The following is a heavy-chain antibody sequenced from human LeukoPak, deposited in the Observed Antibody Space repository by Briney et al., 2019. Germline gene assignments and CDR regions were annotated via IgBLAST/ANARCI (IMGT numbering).Heavy chain of an antibody. CDR2: INLDGSEK. J-gene: IGHJ3*02. Sequence: PGGSLRLSCAASGFTFSNYWMAWVRQAPGKGLEWVANINLDGSEKDYVGSLKGRCTISRDDAKNSLYLQVNTLRAEDTAVYYCARDSEKSSSFAFDIWGQGTVVTVSS. V-gene: IGHV3-7*01. D-gene: IGHD6-13*01. CDR3: ARDSEKSSSFAFDI. CDR1: GFTFSNYW.